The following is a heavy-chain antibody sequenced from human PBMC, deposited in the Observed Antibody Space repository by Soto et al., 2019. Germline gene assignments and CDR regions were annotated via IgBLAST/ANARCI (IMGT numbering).Heavy chain of an antibody. J-gene: IGHJ3*02. V-gene: IGHV3-23*01. CDR2: ILVDGRT. CDR1: RFICSWSD. Sequence: AGSRRPSSAAPRFICSWSDMSCVRQAPGKGLEWVSTILVDGRTFYVDSVKGRFTISRDSSNNMVYLQMNSLTAGDTALYYCAKATATGGGAFDICGQGTMVTVSS. D-gene: IGHD2-8*02. CDR3: AKATATGGGAFDI.